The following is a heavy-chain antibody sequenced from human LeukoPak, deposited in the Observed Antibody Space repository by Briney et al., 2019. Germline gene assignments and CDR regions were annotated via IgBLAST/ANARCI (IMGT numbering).Heavy chain of an antibody. CDR2: TYYSGST. J-gene: IGHJ5*02. Sequence: SETLSLTCTVSGGSISSSSYYWGWIRQPPGKGLEWIGSTYYSGSTYYNPSLKSRVTISVDTSKNQFSLKLSSVTAADTAVYYCARTPTTYSSSWYLDPWGQGALVTVSS. V-gene: IGHV4-39*01. D-gene: IGHD6-13*01. CDR1: GGSISSSSYY. CDR3: ARTPTTYSSSWYLDP.